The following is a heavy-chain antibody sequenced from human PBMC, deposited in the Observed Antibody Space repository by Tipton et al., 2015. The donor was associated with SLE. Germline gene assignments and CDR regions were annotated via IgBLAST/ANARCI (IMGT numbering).Heavy chain of an antibody. J-gene: IGHJ4*02. CDR1: GGSISSGGYY. CDR3: ATASILQAYFLDY. V-gene: IGHV4-31*03. Sequence: TLSLTCTVSGGSISSGGYYWSWIRQHPGKGLEWIGYIYYSGSTYYNPSLKSRVTISVDTSKNQFSLKLSSVTAAVTAVYYCATASILQAYFLDYWGQGTPVTVSA. D-gene: IGHD2-21*01. CDR2: IYYSGST.